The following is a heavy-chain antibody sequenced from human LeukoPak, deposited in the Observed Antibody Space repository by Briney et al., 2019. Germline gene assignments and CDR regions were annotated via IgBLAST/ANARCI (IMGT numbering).Heavy chain of an antibody. CDR1: GGSISSGGYY. J-gene: IGHJ4*02. D-gene: IGHD6-19*01. CDR2: IYYSGST. Sequence: SEPLSLTCTVSGGSISSGGYYWSWIRQHPGKGLEWIGYIYYSGSTYYHPSLKSRVTISVDTSKNQFSLTLSSVTAADTAVYYCARAQWLVYYFDYWGQGTLVTVSS. CDR3: ARAQWLVYYFDY. V-gene: IGHV4-31*03.